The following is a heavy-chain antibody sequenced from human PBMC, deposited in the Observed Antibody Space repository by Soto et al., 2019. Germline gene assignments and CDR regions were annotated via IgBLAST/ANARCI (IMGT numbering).Heavy chain of an antibody. Sequence: PXESLRLSCAASGFTFSSYSMNWVRQAPGKGLEWVSSISSSSSYIYYADSVKGRFTISRDNAKNSLYLQMNSLRAEDTAVYYCARDPRMVVEGSHGMDVWGQGTTVTVSS. CDR2: ISSSSSYI. J-gene: IGHJ6*02. CDR1: GFTFSSYS. V-gene: IGHV3-21*01. CDR3: ARDPRMVVEGSHGMDV. D-gene: IGHD2-15*01.